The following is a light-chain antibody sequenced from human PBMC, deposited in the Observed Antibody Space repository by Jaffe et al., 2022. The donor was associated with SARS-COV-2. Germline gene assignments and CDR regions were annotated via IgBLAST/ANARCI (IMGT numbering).Light chain of an antibody. CDR2: YDS. J-gene: IGLJ2*01. Sequence: SYVLTQPPSVSVAPGETARITCGGDNIGTKSVHWYQQKPGQAPVVVVYYDSDRPSGIPERFSGSNSGNTATLTISRVEAGDEAAYYCQAWDFNSDHVVFGGGTKLTFL. CDR3: QAWDFNSDHVV. V-gene: IGLV3-21*04. CDR1: NIGTKS.